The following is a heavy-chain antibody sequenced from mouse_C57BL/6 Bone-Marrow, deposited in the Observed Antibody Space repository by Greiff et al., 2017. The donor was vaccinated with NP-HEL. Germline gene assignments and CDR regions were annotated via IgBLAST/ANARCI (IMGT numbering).Heavy chain of an antibody. CDR3: TTDYYYGSSFDY. D-gene: IGHD1-1*01. V-gene: IGHV14-1*01. CDR1: GFNIKDYY. Sequence: EVQLQQSVAELVRPGASVKLSCTASGFNIKDYYMHWVKQRPEQGLEWIGRIDPEDGDTEYAPKFQGKATMTADTSSNTAYLQLSSLTSEDTAVYYCTTDYYYGSSFDYWGQGTTLTVSS. CDR2: IDPEDGDT. J-gene: IGHJ2*01.